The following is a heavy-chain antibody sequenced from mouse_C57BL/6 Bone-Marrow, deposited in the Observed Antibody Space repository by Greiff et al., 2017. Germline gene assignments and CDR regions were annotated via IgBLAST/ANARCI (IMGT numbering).Heavy chain of an antibody. CDR1: GYAFTNYL. D-gene: IGHD2-1*01. CDR3: ARGFYGSGDYAMDY. Sequence: QVQLQQSGAELVRPGTSVKVSCKASGYAFTNYLIEWVKQRPGQGLEWIGVINPGSGGTNYNEKFKGKATLTADKSSSTAYMQLSSMTSEDSAVDYCARGFYGSGDYAMDYWGQGTSVTVSA. J-gene: IGHJ4*01. V-gene: IGHV1-54*01. CDR2: INPGSGGT.